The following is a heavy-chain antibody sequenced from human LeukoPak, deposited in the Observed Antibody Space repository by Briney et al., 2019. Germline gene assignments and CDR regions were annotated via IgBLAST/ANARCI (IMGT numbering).Heavy chain of an antibody. V-gene: IGHV3-30*02. J-gene: IGHJ4*02. CDR2: IRYDGSNK. D-gene: IGHD3-10*01. CDR1: GFTFSSYV. Sequence: GGSLRLSCAASGFTFSSYVMHWVRQAPGKGLEWVAFIRYDGSNKYYSDSVKGRFTISRDNSKGTVSLEMHSLRPDDTATYFCAKDDGWLHYYHWGQGILVTVSS. CDR3: AKDDGWLHYYH.